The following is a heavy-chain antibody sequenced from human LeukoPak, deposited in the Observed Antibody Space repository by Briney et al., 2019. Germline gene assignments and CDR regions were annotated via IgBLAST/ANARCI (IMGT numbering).Heavy chain of an antibody. Sequence: SDTLSLTCAVSGYSISSSNWWGWIRQPPGKGLEWIGYIYYSGSTYYNPSLKSRVTMSVDTSKNQFSLKLSSVTAVDTAVYYCARSGGSHWRWFDPWGQGTLVTVSS. D-gene: IGHD2-15*01. CDR1: GYSISSSNW. CDR2: IYYSGST. V-gene: IGHV4-28*01. J-gene: IGHJ5*02. CDR3: ARSGGSHWRWFDP.